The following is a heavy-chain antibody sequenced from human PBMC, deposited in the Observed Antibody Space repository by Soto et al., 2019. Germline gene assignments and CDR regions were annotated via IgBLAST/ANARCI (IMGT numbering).Heavy chain of an antibody. V-gene: IGHV3-23*01. CDR3: AKRQQLVRRYYYYGMDV. CDR2: ISGSGGST. CDR1: GFTFSSYA. J-gene: IGHJ6*02. Sequence: EVQLLESGGGLVQPGGSLRLPCAASGFTFSSYAMSWVRQAPGKGLEWVSAISGSGGSTYYADSVKGRFTISRDNSKNTLYLQMNSLRAEDTAVYYCAKRQQLVRRYYYYGMDVWGQGTTVTVSS. D-gene: IGHD6-6*01.